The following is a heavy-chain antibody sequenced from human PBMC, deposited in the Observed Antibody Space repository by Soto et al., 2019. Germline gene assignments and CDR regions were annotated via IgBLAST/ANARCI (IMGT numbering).Heavy chain of an antibody. CDR2: ISYDGSNK. D-gene: IGHD6-19*01. CDR1: GFTFSSYA. Sequence: GGSLRLSCAASGFTFSSYAMHWVRQAPGKGLEWVAVISYDGSNKYYADSVKGRFTISRDNSKNTLYLQMNSLRAEDTAVYYCASIAVGISFDYWGQGTLVTVSS. J-gene: IGHJ4*02. CDR3: ASIAVGISFDY. V-gene: IGHV3-30-3*01.